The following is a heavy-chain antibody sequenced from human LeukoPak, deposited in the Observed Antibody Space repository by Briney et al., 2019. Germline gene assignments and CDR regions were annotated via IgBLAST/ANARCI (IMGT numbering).Heavy chain of an antibody. V-gene: IGHV3-23*01. CDR1: GFTFSSYA. CDR2: ISGSGGST. Sequence: PGGSLRLSCAASGFTFSSYAMSWVRQAPGEGLEWVSAISGSGGSTYYADSVKGRFTISRDNSKNTLYLQMNSLRAEDTAVYYCGGSGWDYYDSSGYYGAFDIWGQGTMVTVSS. J-gene: IGHJ3*02. CDR3: GGSGWDYYDSSGYYGAFDI. D-gene: IGHD3-22*01.